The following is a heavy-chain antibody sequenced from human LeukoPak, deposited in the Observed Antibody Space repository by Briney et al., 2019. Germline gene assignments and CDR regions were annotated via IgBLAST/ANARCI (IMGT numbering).Heavy chain of an antibody. V-gene: IGHV4-30-2*06. D-gene: IGHD4-17*01. CDR3: ARGPYLGDSNNWFDP. J-gene: IGHJ5*02. Sequence: SQTLSLTCAVSGGSVGGAGQSWSWIRQSPGKALEWIAYIFYSGSTYYNPSLKSRVTILIDTSKSQFSLKLSSVTAADTAVYYCARGPYLGDSNNWFDPWGPGTLVTVSS. CDR2: IFYSGST. CDR1: GGSVGGAGQS.